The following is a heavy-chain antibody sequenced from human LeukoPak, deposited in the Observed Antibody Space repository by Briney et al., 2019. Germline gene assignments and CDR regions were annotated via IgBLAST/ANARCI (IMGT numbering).Heavy chain of an antibody. V-gene: IGHV1-69*13. CDR2: IIPIFGTA. D-gene: IGHD4-17*01. CDR3: ARESSGAYYFDY. CDR1: GGTFSSYA. Sequence: SVKVSCKASGGTFSSYAISWVRQAPGQGLEWMGGIIPIFGTANYAQKFQGRVTITADESTSTAYMELSSLRSEDTAVYYCARESSGAYYFDYWGQGTLVTVSS. J-gene: IGHJ4*02.